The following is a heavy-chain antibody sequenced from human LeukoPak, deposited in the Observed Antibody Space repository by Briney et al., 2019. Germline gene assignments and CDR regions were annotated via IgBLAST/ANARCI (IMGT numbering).Heavy chain of an antibody. J-gene: IGHJ5*02. CDR1: GGTFSSYA. V-gene: IGHV1-69*13. Sequence: SVKVSCKASGGTFSSYAISWVRQAPGQGLEWMGGIIPIFGTANYAQKFQGRVTITADESTSTAYMELSSLRAEDTAVYYCVKGPELYGKIMASNWFDPWGQGALVTVSS. CDR2: IIPIFGTA. D-gene: IGHD2-8*01. CDR3: VKGPELYGKIMASNWFDP.